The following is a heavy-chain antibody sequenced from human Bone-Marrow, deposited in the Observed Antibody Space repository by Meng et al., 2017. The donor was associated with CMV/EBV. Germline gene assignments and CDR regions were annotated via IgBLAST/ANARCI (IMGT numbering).Heavy chain of an antibody. D-gene: IGHD6-6*01. J-gene: IGHJ4*02. V-gene: IGHV3-48*04. CDR3: ARLYSSSSGKGRDV. CDR2: ISTSGSTI. Sequence: GESLKISCAASGFTFSTYGMHWVRQAPEKGLEWVSYISTSGSTIYHADSVKGRFTISRDNAKNSLYLQMNSLRAEDTAIYYCARLYSSSSGKGRDVWGQGNLVNVAS. CDR1: GFTFSTYG.